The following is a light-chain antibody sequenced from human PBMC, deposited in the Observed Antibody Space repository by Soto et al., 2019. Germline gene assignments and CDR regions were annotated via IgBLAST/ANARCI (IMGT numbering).Light chain of an antibody. CDR2: DAS. Sequence: EIVLTQSPATLSLSPGERATLSCRASQSVSSYLAWYQQKPGQAPRLLIYDASNRATGITARFSGSGSGTDLTLTISSLEPEEFAVYYCQQRSNWPPVWTFGQGTKVEIK. CDR1: QSVSSY. CDR3: QQRSNWPPVWT. J-gene: IGKJ1*01. V-gene: IGKV3-11*01.